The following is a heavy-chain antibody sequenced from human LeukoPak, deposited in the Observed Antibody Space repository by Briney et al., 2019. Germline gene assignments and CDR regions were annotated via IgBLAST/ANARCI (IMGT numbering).Heavy chain of an antibody. J-gene: IGHJ5*02. CDR1: GGSISSYY. CDR2: IYYSGST. Sequence: SETLSLTCTVSGGSISSYYWSWIRQPPGKGLEWIGYIYYSGSTNYNPSLKSRVTISVDTSKNQFSLNLSSVTAADTAVYYCAGVGAKGGWFDPWGEGTLVAVSS. CDR3: AGVGAKGGWFDP. V-gene: IGHV4-59*01. D-gene: IGHD1-26*01.